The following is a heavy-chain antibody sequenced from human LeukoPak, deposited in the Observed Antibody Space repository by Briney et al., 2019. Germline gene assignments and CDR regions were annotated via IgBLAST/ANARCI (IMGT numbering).Heavy chain of an antibody. J-gene: IGHJ4*02. CDR1: GFTFNNYA. Sequence: GGSLKLSCAASGFTFNNYAMHWVRQAPGKGLEWVTVISYDGSNKYYADSVKGRFTISRDNSKNTLYLQINSLRAEDTAVYYCARDKGFSGTKYPDYWGQGTLVTVSS. CDR2: ISYDGSNK. V-gene: IGHV3-30*04. CDR3: ARDKGFSGTKYPDY. D-gene: IGHD1-26*01.